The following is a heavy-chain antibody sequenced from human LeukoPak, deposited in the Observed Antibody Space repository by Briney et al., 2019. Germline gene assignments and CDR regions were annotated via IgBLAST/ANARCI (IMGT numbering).Heavy chain of an antibody. CDR3: ARHDIILGYYDSSGRYVGAFDI. J-gene: IGHJ3*02. CDR2: IYYSGST. V-gene: IGHV4-39*01. Sequence: PSETLSLTCTVSGGSISSSSYYWGWIRQPPGKGLEWIGSIYYSGSTYYNPSLKSRVTISVDTSKNQFSLKLSSVTAADTAVYYCARHDIILGYYDSSGRYVGAFDIWGQGTMVTVSS. CDR1: GGSISSSSYY. D-gene: IGHD3-22*01.